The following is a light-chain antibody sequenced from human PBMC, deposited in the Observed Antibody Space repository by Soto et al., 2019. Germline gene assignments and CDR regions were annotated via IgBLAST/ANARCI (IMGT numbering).Light chain of an antibody. CDR2: SNT. CDR1: SSNIGSHT. CDR3: AAWDDSLNGVV. Sequence: QSVLTQPPSASGTPGQTIALSCSGGSSNIGSHTVNWYQQLPGPAPRLLIYSNTQRPSGVPDRFSGSKSGTSASLAIGGLQSEYEGDYYCAAWDDSLNGVVFGGGTKLTVL. J-gene: IGLJ2*01. V-gene: IGLV1-44*01.